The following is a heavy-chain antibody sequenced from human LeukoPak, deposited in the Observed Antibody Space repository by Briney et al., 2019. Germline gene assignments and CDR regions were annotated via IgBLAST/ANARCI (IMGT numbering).Heavy chain of an antibody. D-gene: IGHD2-21*02. CDR3: ARSLVVTGRVDY. CDR2: INPSGGST. V-gene: IGHV1-46*01. Sequence: ASVKVSCKASGYTFTSYYMHWVRQAPGQGLEWMGIINPSGGSTSYAQKFQGRVTMTRDVSTSTVYMELSSLRSEDTAVYYCARSLVVTGRVDYWGQGTLVTVSS. CDR1: GYTFTSYY. J-gene: IGHJ4*02.